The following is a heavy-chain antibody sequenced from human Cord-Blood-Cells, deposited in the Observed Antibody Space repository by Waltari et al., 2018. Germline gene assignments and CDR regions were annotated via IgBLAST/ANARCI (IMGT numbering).Heavy chain of an antibody. D-gene: IGHD4-4*01. J-gene: IGHJ6*02. Sequence: QVQLVESGGGVVQPGRSLRLSCAASGFTFSSYGMHGVRQAPGKGLEWVAGIWYDGSNKYYADAVKGGFTSSRDNSKSTLSRQMNSLRAEDTAVYYCARGLYSNYGMDVWGQGATVTVSS. CDR2: IWYDGSNK. CDR3: ARGLYSNYGMDV. V-gene: IGHV3-33*01. CDR1: GFTFSSYG.